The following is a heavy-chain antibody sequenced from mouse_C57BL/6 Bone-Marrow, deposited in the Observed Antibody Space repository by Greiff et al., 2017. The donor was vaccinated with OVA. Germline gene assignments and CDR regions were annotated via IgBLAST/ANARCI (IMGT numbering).Heavy chain of an antibody. CDR1: GFNITAYY. V-gene: IGHV14-1*01. Sequence: VQLQQSGAELVRPGASVKLSCTASGFNITAYYMHWVKQRPDKGLEWIGRIDPEDGDTEYAPKFQSKATMTAYTSSNPAYLQLSSLTSEDTAVYYCTSGACDLCFDYWGQGTAPTVSS. CDR3: TSGACDLCFDY. J-gene: IGHJ2*01. CDR2: IDPEDGDT. D-gene: IGHD2-13*01.